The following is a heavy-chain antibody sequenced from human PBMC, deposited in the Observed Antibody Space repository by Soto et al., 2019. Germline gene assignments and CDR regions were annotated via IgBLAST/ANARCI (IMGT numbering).Heavy chain of an antibody. CDR1: GYTFTNYD. V-gene: IGHV1-8*01. J-gene: IGHJ5*02. D-gene: IGHD3-16*01. Sequence: QVQLVQSGAEVKKPGASVKVSCKASGYTFTNYDIHWVRQATGQGLEWMGWMNPESGNTGQSKQFQGRVTMTRDTSISPAYMEMTSLRSEDTAVYYCARGRFRRTWFDPWGQGTLVTVSS. CDR3: ARGRFRRTWFDP. CDR2: MNPESGNT.